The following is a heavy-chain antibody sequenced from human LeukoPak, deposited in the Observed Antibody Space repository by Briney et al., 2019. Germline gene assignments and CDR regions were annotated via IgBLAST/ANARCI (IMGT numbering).Heavy chain of an antibody. J-gene: IGHJ4*02. CDR1: GGSISSYD. CDR3: AREERYGSRYDY. V-gene: IGHV4-59*01. Sequence: SETLTLTCTVSGGSISSYDWSWIRQPPGKGLEWIGYIYYSGSTNYTPSPKSRVTISVDTSKNQFSLKLSSVTAADTAVYYCAREERYGSRYDYWGQGTLVTVSS. CDR2: IYYSGST. D-gene: IGHD3-10*01.